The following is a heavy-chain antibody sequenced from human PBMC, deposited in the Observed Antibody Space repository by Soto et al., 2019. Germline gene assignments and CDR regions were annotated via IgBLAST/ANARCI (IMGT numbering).Heavy chain of an antibody. Sequence: EVQLLESGGGLVQPGGSLRLSCAASGFTFSNYAMTWVRQAPGKGLEWVSVITGSGGGTYFVDSVKGRFTISRDNSKNTVYLQMNSLRAEDTAVYYCAKRPLTAAGFDYWGQGPWSPSPQ. J-gene: IGHJ4*02. CDR1: GFTFSNYA. CDR3: AKRPLTAAGFDY. CDR2: ITGSGGGT. D-gene: IGHD6-13*01. V-gene: IGHV3-23*01.